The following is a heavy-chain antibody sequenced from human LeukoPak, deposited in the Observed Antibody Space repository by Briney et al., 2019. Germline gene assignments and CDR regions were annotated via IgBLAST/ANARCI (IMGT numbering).Heavy chain of an antibody. D-gene: IGHD3-10*01. J-gene: IGHJ3*02. CDR3: ARDLNPQNFGMRAFDI. Sequence: ASVKVSCKASGYTFTKHYLHWVRQATGQGLEWMGIINPTAGSTTYAQKLQGRVTMTRDMSTSTVYMELSSLTSEDTAVYFCARDLNPQNFGMRAFDIWGQGTMVTASS. CDR2: INPTAGST. V-gene: IGHV1-46*01. CDR1: GYTFTKHY.